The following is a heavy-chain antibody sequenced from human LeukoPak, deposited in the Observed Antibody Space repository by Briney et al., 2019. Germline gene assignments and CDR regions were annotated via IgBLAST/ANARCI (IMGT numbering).Heavy chain of an antibody. CDR2: LSASGDST. J-gene: IGHJ4*02. CDR1: GFTLSSYG. CDR3: AKRECSDNNCYFVN. Sequence: GGSLRLSCAASGFTLSSYGMSWVRQAPAKGLEWVSTLSASGDSTYYVDSVKGRFTISRDNSKNTLYLQMDSLRAEGTAVYYGAKRECSDNNCYFVNWGQGTLVTVSS. D-gene: IGHD1-20*01. V-gene: IGHV3-23*01.